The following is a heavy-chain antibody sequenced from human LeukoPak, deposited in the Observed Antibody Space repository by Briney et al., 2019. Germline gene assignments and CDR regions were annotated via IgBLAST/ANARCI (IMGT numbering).Heavy chain of an antibody. Sequence: GGSLRLSCAASGFTVSSNYMSWVRQAPGKGLEWVSVIYSGGSTYYADSVKGRFTISRDNSKSTLYIQMNSLRAEDTAMYYCARQEGRYYYDSSGYLDYWGQGTLVTVSS. CDR2: IYSGGST. D-gene: IGHD3-22*01. J-gene: IGHJ4*02. V-gene: IGHV3-53*01. CDR1: GFTVSSNY. CDR3: ARQEGRYYYDSSGYLDY.